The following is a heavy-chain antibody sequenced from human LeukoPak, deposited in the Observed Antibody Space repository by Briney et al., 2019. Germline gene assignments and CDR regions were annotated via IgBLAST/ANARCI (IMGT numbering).Heavy chain of an antibody. CDR3: ARGLGEGYPDH. J-gene: IGHJ4*02. Sequence: PSETLSLTCAVHGGSFSGFYWTWMRQTPGKGPEWIGENTHAGRIAYNPSFRSRATISVDTSHSQFSLQLSSVTAADTAVYYCARGLGEGYPDHWGQGTLVTVSS. D-gene: IGHD5-24*01. V-gene: IGHV4-34*01. CDR2: NTHAGRI. CDR1: GGSFSGFY.